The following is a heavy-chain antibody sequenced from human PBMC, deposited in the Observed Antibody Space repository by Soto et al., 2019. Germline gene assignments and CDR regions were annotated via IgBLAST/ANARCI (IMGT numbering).Heavy chain of an antibody. CDR1: GFTFSSYS. Sequence: EVQLVESGGGLVKPGGSLRLSCAASGFTFSSYSMNWVRQAPGKGLEWVSSISSSSSYIYYADSVKGRFTISRDNAKNSLYPQMNSLRAEDTAVYYCARDTYFYGSGSYGPWGQGTLVTVSS. V-gene: IGHV3-21*01. CDR2: ISSSSSYI. CDR3: ARDTYFYGSGSYGP. J-gene: IGHJ5*02. D-gene: IGHD3-10*01.